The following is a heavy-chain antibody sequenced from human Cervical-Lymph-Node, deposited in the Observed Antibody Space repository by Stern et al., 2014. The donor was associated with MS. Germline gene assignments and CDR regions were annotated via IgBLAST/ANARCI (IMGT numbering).Heavy chain of an antibody. D-gene: IGHD1-26*01. V-gene: IGHV3-11*01. CDR3: ASGAGALW. CDR1: GFTFNAFF. Sequence: VQLVESGGDLVKPGGSLRLSCAASGFTFNAFFMNWIRQAPGKGPEWLSFINPSGTTIFYADSVRGRFIISRDNAKNSLYLQTTSLRAEDTAVYYCASGAGALWWGQGTLVTVSS. J-gene: IGHJ4*02. CDR2: INPSGTTI.